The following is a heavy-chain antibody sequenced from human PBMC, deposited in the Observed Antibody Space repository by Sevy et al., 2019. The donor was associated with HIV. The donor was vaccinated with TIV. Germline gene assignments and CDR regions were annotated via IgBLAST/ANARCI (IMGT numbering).Heavy chain of an antibody. D-gene: IGHD2-21*02. CDR2: ISGNSAAI. CDR1: GFTFSRYS. CDR3: ARGPDCGGDCDIGFYYPLDV. V-gene: IGHV3-48*02. Sequence: GGSLRLSCAASGFTFSRYSMNWVRQAPGKGLEWISYISGNSAAIYYADSVKGRFTVSTDNDNDALYLKLNSLRYDDTALYYCARGPDCGGDCDIGFYYPLDVWGQGTTVTVSS. J-gene: IGHJ6*02.